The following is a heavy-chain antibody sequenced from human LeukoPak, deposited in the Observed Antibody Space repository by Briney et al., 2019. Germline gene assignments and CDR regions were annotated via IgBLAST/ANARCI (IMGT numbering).Heavy chain of an antibody. CDR1: GGSIRTYY. J-gene: IGHJ3*02. D-gene: IGHD4-11*01. V-gene: IGHV4-59*01. CDR3: ATYDYSNGAFDI. Sequence: SESLSLTCTVSGGSIRTYYWSWIRQPPGKGLEWLGYSYYSGYTNYNPSLKSRVTISVDTSKNQFSLNLTSVTAADTAVYYCATYDYSNGAFDIWGQGTMVTVSS. CDR2: SYYSGYT.